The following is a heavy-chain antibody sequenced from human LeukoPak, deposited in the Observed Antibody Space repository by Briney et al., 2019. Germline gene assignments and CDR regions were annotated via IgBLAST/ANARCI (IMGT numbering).Heavy chain of an antibody. CDR3: ARVIYDYAREAYYYYYMDV. CDR1: GGSISSSSYY. D-gene: IGHD3-16*01. V-gene: IGHV4-39*07. Sequence: SETLSLTCTVSGGSISSSSYYWGWIRQPPGKGLEWIGSIYYSGSTYYNPSLKSRVTISVDTSKNQFSLKLSSVTAADTAVYYCARVIYDYAREAYYYYYMDVWGKGTTVTISS. CDR2: IYYSGST. J-gene: IGHJ6*03.